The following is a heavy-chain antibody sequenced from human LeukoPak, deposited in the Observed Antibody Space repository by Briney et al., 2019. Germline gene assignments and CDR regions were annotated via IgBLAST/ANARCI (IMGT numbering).Heavy chain of an antibody. CDR2: IIPIFGTA. V-gene: IGHV1-69*01. CDR3: ARDYYYDSSGYLDY. CDR1: GGTFSSYA. J-gene: IGHJ4*02. Sequence: EASVTVSCTASGGTFSSYAISWVRQAPGQGLEWMGGIIPIFGTANYAQKFQGRVTITADESTSTAYMELSSLRSEDTAVYYCARDYYYDSSGYLDYWGQGTLVTVSS. D-gene: IGHD3-22*01.